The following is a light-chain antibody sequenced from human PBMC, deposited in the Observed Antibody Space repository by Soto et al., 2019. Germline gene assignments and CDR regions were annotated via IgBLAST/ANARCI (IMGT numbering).Light chain of an antibody. CDR2: GNS. CDR3: QAFDNSLSASGV. V-gene: IGLV1-40*01. Sequence: QSVLTQPPSVSGAPGQRVTISCAGSSSHIGATYDIHWYQQLPGAAPRLLIYGNSNRPSGVPDRFAGSKSGTSASLAIIRLRVEDEGIYYCQAFDNSLSASGVFGGGTKVTVL. J-gene: IGLJ3*02. CDR1: SSHIGATYD.